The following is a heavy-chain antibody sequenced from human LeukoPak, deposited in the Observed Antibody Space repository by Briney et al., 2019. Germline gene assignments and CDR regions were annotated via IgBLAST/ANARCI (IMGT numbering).Heavy chain of an antibody. D-gene: IGHD2-8*01. CDR1: GFTFSSYW. CDR3: ARDPGWSQFDC. J-gene: IGHJ4*02. V-gene: IGHV3-7*01. CDR2: INPDGSGK. Sequence: PGGSLRLSCAASGFTFSSYWMTWVRQAPGKGLEWVANINPDGSGKGYVDSVKGRFTISRDNARNSLYLQINTLRVEDTAVYFCARDPGWSQFDCWGQGTLVTVSS.